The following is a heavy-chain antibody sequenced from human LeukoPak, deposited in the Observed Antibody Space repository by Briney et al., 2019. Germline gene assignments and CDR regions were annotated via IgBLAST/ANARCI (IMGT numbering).Heavy chain of an antibody. CDR3: AGGYALYSGRYIDFDY. J-gene: IGHJ4*02. CDR2: INPNNGGT. D-gene: IGHD1-26*01. CDR1: GYTFTGHY. V-gene: IGHV1-2*02. Sequence: GASVKVPCKASGYTFTGHYMHWVRQAPGQGLEWMGWINPNNGGTNYAQKFQGRVTMTRDTSISTAYMELSRLRSDDTAVYYCAGGYALYSGRYIDFDYWGQGTLVTVSS.